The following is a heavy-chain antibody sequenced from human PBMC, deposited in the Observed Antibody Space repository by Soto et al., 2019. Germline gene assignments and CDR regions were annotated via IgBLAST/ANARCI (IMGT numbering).Heavy chain of an antibody. CDR3: VRTAGGGLFDL. CDR2: ISPGSRYP. V-gene: IGHV3-11*06. J-gene: IGHJ5*02. Sequence: PGGSLRLSCAGSGFTFGGSYMSWIRQAPGKGLEWLSYISPGSRYPSYADSVKGRFTISRDNAKRSLYLQMMSLTAEDTAMYYCVRTAGGGLFDLWGQGTMVTVSS. CDR1: GFTFGGSY. D-gene: IGHD2-8*02.